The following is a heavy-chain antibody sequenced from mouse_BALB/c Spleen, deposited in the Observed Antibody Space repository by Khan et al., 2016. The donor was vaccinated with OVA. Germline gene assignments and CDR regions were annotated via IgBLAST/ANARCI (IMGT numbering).Heavy chain of an antibody. J-gene: IGHJ3*01. D-gene: IGHD3-3*01. V-gene: IGHV3-2*02. CDR1: GYSITSDYA. Sequence: EVQLQESGPGLVKPSLSLSLTCTVTGYSITSDYAWNWIRQFPGHKLEWMGYISSSGRTSYTPSLKSRISITRDTSKNQFFLQLNSVTTEDTATYFCVRGRAYWGQGTLVTVSA. CDR3: VRGRAY. CDR2: ISSSGRT.